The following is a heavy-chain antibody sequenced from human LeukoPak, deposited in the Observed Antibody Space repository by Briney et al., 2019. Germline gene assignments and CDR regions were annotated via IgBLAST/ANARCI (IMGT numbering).Heavy chain of an antibody. Sequence: SETLSLTCAVYGGSFSGYYWSWIRQPPGKGLEWIGEINHSGSTNYNPSLKSRVTISVDTSKNQFSLKLSSVTAADTAVYYCAGEPLVTPADYWGQGTLVTVSS. V-gene: IGHV4-34*01. CDR3: AGEPLVTPADY. D-gene: IGHD2/OR15-2a*01. CDR1: GGSFSGYY. CDR2: INHSGST. J-gene: IGHJ4*02.